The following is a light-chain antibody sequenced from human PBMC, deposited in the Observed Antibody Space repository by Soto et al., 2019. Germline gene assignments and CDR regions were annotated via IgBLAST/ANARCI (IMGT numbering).Light chain of an antibody. Sequence: DIQMTQSPSTLSASVGDTVTITCRASQSISDWLAWYQQKPGKAPNLLIYDASTLQSGVPSRFSGSGSGTEFTLTISSLQPDDFATYYCQEYKSATFGQGTKLEIE. J-gene: IGKJ2*01. CDR3: QEYKSAT. CDR2: DAS. CDR1: QSISDW. V-gene: IGKV1-5*01.